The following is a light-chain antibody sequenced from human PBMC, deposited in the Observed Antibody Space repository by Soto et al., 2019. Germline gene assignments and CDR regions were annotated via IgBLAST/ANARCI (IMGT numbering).Light chain of an antibody. CDR1: QSVSSN. Sequence: EIVMTQSPATLSVSPGETATLSCRASQSVSSNLAWYQQKPGQAPRVLIYGASTRATGIPARFSGSGSGTEFALTISSLQSEDFAVYFCQQYNNWPPGTFGQGTKVDI. V-gene: IGKV3-15*01. CDR2: GAS. CDR3: QQYNNWPPGT. J-gene: IGKJ1*01.